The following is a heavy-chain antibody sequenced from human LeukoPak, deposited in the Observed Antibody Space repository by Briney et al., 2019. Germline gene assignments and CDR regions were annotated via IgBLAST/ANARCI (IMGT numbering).Heavy chain of an antibody. J-gene: IGHJ4*02. CDR1: GGSISSYY. V-gene: IGHV4-59*08. D-gene: IGHD6-13*01. CDR2: IYYSGST. CDR3: AARYSSSWYGG. Sequence: PSETLSLTCTVSGGSISSYYWSWIRQPPGKGLEWIWYIYYSGSTNYNPSLKSRVTISVDTSKNQFSLKLSSVTAADTAVYYCAARYSSSWYGGWGQGTLVTVSS.